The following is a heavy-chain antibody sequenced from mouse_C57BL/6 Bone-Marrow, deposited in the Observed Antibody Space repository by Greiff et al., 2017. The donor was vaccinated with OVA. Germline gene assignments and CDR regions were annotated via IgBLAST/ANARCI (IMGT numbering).Heavy chain of an antibody. CDR1: GFTFSDYG. V-gene: IGHV5-17*03. Sequence: EVQGVESGGGLVKPGGSLKLSCAASGFTFSDYGMHWVRQAPEKGLEWVAYISSGSSTIYYADTVKGRFTISRDNARNTLYLQMSSLKSEDTAMYYCTRSYYYAMDYWGQGTSVTVSS. CDR2: ISSGSSTI. J-gene: IGHJ4*01. CDR3: TRSYYYAMDY.